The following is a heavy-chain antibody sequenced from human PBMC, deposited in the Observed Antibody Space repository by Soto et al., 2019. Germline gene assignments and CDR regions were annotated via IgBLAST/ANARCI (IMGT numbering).Heavy chain of an antibody. Sequence: EVQLVESGGGLIQPGGSLRLSCAASGFTVSSNYMSWVRQAPGNGLEWVSVIYSGGSTYYADSVKGRFTISRDNSKNTLYLQMNSLRAEDTAVYYCARVGGYCSGGSCYSGWFDPWGQGTLVTVSS. CDR3: ARVGGYCSGGSCYSGWFDP. J-gene: IGHJ5*02. CDR1: GFTVSSNY. D-gene: IGHD2-15*01. CDR2: IYSGGST. V-gene: IGHV3-53*01.